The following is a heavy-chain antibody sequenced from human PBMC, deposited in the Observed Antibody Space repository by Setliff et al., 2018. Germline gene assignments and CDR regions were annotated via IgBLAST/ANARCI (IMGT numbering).Heavy chain of an antibody. D-gene: IGHD3-3*01. Sequence: KLSETLSLTCTVSGASINTANYYWGWIRQPAGKGLEWIGRTYTHAGGSTIYNPSLKSRVTMSVDTSTNQFSLDLSSVTAADTAVYYCARLSGFLYMDVWGKGTTVTVSS. V-gene: IGHV4-61*02. CDR2: TYTHAGGST. CDR1: GASINTANYY. CDR3: ARLSGFLYMDV. J-gene: IGHJ6*03.